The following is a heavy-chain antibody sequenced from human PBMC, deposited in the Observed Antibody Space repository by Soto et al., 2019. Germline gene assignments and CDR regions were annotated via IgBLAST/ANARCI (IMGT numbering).Heavy chain of an antibody. CDR1: GFTFSSYG. CDR3: AKSGRAYTYTVMAQGYYGMDV. CDR2: ISYDGSNK. Sequence: QVQLVESGGGVVQPGRSLRLSCAASGFTFSSYGMHWVRQAPGKGLEWMAVISYDGSNKYYADSVKGRLTISRDNSKNTLHLQINSLRDEDTALYYCAKSGRAYTYTVMAQGYYGMDVWGQGTTVTVSS. D-gene: IGHD5-18*01. J-gene: IGHJ6*02. V-gene: IGHV3-30*18.